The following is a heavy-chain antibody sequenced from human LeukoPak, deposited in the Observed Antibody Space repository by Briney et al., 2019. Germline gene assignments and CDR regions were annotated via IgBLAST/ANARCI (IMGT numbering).Heavy chain of an antibody. CDR2: ISWNSGSI. CDR3: AKDGTTVTTPPV. Sequence: GGSLRLSCAASGFTFSSYAMSWVRQAPGKGLEWVSGISWNSGSIGYADSVKGRFTISRDNAKNSLYLQMNSLRAEDTALYYCAKDGTTVTTPPVWGQGTLVTVSS. D-gene: IGHD4-17*01. V-gene: IGHV3-9*01. J-gene: IGHJ4*02. CDR1: GFTFSSYA.